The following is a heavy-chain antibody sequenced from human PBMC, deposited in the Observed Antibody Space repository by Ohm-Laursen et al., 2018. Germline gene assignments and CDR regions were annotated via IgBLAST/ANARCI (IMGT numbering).Heavy chain of an antibody. Sequence: SETLSLTCTVSGDSISSYYWSWIRQPAGKGLEWIGRIYTSGSTNYNPSLKSRVTMSVDTSKNQFSLKLSSVTAADTAVYFCARGGTQLVTATSFDYWGQGALVTVSS. D-gene: IGHD2-21*02. CDR1: GDSISSYY. V-gene: IGHV4-4*07. CDR3: ARGGTQLVTATSFDY. CDR2: IYTSGST. J-gene: IGHJ4*02.